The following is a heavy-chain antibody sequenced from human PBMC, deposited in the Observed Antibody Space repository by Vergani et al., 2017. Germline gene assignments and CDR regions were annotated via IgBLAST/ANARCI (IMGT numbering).Heavy chain of an antibody. D-gene: IGHD3-22*01. CDR1: GYSFTNYW. J-gene: IGHJ4*02. CDR3: ARLYGRDSSGSKYFDY. Sequence: EVQLVQSGAEVKKPGESLKISCQISGYSFTNYWIVWVRQMPGKGLDWMGIIHPADSDTRYSPSFQGQVTISVDKSISTAYLQRSSLRASDSAMYYCARLYGRDSSGSKYFDYWGQGTLVTVSS. V-gene: IGHV5-51*01. CDR2: IHPADSDT.